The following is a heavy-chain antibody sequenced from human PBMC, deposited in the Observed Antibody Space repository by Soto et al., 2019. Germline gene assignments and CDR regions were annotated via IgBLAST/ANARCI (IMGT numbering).Heavy chain of an antibody. V-gene: IGHV1-69*06. J-gene: IGHJ4*02. D-gene: IGHD3-3*01. CDR2: IIPIIGTP. CDR3: TRDLEFRDGNISHLDY. Sequence: QVHLVQSGAEVKKPGSSVKVSCKASGGSFNNHVFNWVRQAPGQGLEWMGGIIPIIGTPNHAQKFQGRVTISADKSTRTFYLELRSLRSDDTAVYYCTRDLEFRDGNISHLDYWGQGTLVTVSS. CDR1: GGSFNNHV.